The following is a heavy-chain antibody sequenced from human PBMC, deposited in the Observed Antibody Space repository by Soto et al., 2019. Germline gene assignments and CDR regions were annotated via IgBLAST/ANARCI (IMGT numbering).Heavy chain of an antibody. V-gene: IGHV4-31*03. J-gene: IGHJ4*02. CDR3: ASGSSVAGTGDY. CDR2: IYYSGST. D-gene: IGHD6-19*01. Sequence: QVQLQESGPGLVKPSQTLYLTCTVSGGSISSGGYYWSWIRQHPGKGLEWIGYIYYSGSTYYNPSLKSRVTISVDTSKSQFSLELSSVSAADTAVYYCASGSSVAGTGDYWGQGTLVTVSS. CDR1: GGSISSGGYY.